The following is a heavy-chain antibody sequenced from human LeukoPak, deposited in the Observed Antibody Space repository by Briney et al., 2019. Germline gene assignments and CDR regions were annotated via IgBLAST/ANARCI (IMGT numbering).Heavy chain of an antibody. CDR1: GFIFSTYG. Sequence: GGSLRLSCAASGFIFSTYGIHWVRQAPGKGLEWVAVISNDGSNKYYADSVKGRFTLSRDNSINTVDLQMNSLRAEDTAVYYCVKEYHSRGFGAYFDYWGQGALVTVSS. CDR2: ISNDGSNK. J-gene: IGHJ4*02. CDR3: VKEYHSRGFGAYFDY. V-gene: IGHV3-30*18. D-gene: IGHD3-3*01.